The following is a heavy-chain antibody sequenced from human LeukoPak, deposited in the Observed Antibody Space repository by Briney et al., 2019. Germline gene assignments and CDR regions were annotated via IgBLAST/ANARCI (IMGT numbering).Heavy chain of an antibody. CDR1: GFTFGSYG. CDR2: ITTTGATT. V-gene: IGHV3-23*01. D-gene: IGHD3-22*01. CDR3: TIMHGYYDGSGYWVQ. Sequence: GGSLRLSCAASGFTFGSYGMSWVRQAPGKGLEWVSFITTTGATTSYADSVKGRFTISRDNLRDTLYMQMNSLRVEDTALYYCTIMHGYYDGSGYWVQWGQGTLVTVSS. J-gene: IGHJ4*02.